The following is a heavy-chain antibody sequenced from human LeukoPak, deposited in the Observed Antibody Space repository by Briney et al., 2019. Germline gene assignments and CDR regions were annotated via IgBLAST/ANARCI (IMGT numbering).Heavy chain of an antibody. D-gene: IGHD6-13*01. CDR2: ISSDGST. J-gene: IGHJ4*02. CDR1: GFTFSNFA. Sequence: GGSLRLSCAASGFTFSNFAMSWVRQAPGKGLEWVSVISSDGSTYYADSVKGRFTISRDNSKNTFYLQMNSLRAEDTAVYYCARGDSSSWFCYFDFWGQGTLVTVSS. V-gene: IGHV3-23*01. CDR3: ARGDSSSWFCYFDF.